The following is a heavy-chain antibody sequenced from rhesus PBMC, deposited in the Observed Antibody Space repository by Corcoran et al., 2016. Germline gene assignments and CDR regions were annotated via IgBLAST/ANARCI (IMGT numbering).Heavy chain of an antibody. CDR2: ISYDGSKK. D-gene: IGHD1-1-1*01. CDR3: ASSIAGTIFHIDD. V-gene: IGHV3-54*02. J-gene: IGHJ4*01. Sequence: EVQLVESGGGLVQPGGSLRLSCAASGFPFSSYGMPWVRQAPGKGLEWVAVISYDGSKKYYAESVKDRCTIARDNSKNILYLQMNNLKLEDTAVDYCASSIAGTIFHIDDWGQGVLVTVSS. CDR1: GFPFSSYG.